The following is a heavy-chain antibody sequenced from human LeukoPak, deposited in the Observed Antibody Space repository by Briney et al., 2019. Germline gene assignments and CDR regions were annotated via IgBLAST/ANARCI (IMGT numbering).Heavy chain of an antibody. Sequence: ASVNVSCKTSGYPFTSYDIHWVRQAAGHGLEWMSWMTPNSEKRAYAQKFQGRVTMTTNTSIDTAYMELSSLTFDDTAIYYCARGRGWGILDSWGQGHLVTVSS. CDR2: MTPNSEKR. V-gene: IGHV1-8*01. J-gene: IGHJ4*02. CDR3: ARGRGWGILDS. CDR1: GYPFTSYD. D-gene: IGHD6-19*01.